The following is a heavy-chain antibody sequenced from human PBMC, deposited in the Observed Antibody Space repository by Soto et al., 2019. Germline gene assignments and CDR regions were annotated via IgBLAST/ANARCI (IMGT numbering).Heavy chain of an antibody. D-gene: IGHD3-3*01. CDR3: AKVGWSGHPY. CDR2: ISASGGST. Sequence: EVQLLESGGGLVQPGGSLRLSCAASGFTFSNNAIGWVRQAQGEGLDWVSGISASGGSTYYAASVKGRFTISRDNATNTLYLQMNSLRAEDTAVYYCAKVGWSGHPYSGQGTLVTVS. CDR1: GFTFSNNA. V-gene: IGHV3-23*01. J-gene: IGHJ4*02.